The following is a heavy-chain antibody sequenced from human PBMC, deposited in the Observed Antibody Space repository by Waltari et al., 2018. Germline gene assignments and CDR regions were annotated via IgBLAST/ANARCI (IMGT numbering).Heavy chain of an antibody. CDR1: GFTFDDYA. D-gene: IGHD3-10*01. J-gene: IGHJ4*02. Sequence: EVQLVESVGGLVQPGRSLRLSCAASGFTFDDYAMHWVRQAPGKGLEWVSGISWNSGSIGYADSVKGRFTISRDNAKNSLYLQMNSLRAEDTALYYCAKVLDSSSIFDYWGQGTLVTVSS. CDR2: ISWNSGSI. V-gene: IGHV3-9*01. CDR3: AKVLDSSSIFDY.